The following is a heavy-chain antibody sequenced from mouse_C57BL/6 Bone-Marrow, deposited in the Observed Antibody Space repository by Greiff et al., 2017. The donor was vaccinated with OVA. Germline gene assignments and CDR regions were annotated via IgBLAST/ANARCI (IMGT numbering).Heavy chain of an antibody. CDR2: IHPSDSDT. Sequence: QVQLKQPGAELVKPGASVKVSCKASGYTFTSYWMHWVKQRPGQGLEWIGRIHPSDSDTNYNQKFKGKATLTVDKSSSTAYMQLSSLTSEDSAVYYCAMEGLVTGRDYWGQGTTLTVSS. D-gene: IGHD2-2*01. V-gene: IGHV1-74*01. CDR3: AMEGLVTGRDY. J-gene: IGHJ2*01. CDR1: GYTFTSYW.